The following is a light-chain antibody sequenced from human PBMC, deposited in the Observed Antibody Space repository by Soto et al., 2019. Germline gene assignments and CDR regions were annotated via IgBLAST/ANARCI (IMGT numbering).Light chain of an antibody. J-gene: IGKJ4*01. CDR3: QQRGSFPLT. CDR2: DAS. V-gene: IGKV3-11*01. CDR1: QSIGTY. Sequence: EIVLTQSPAALSLSPGERATLSCRASQSIGTYLVWYQQKPGQAPRLLIYDASNRATGIPVRFSGSGSGTDFTLTISSLEPEDFAVYYCQQRGSFPLTFGGGPKVDIK.